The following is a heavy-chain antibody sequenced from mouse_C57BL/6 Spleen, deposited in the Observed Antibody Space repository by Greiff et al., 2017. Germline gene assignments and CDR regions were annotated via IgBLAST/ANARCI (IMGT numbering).Heavy chain of an antibody. CDR3: ERKTEAHYFDY. J-gene: IGHJ2*01. V-gene: IGHV1-50*01. CDR2: IDPSDSYT. CDR1: GYTFTSYW. Sequence: VQLQQSGAELVKPGASVKLSCKASGYTFTSYWMQWVKQRPGQGLEWIGEIDPSDSYTNYNQKFKGKATLTVDTSSSTAYMQLSSLTSEDSAVYSCERKTEAHYFDYWGQGTPLTVSS. D-gene: IGHD3-1*01.